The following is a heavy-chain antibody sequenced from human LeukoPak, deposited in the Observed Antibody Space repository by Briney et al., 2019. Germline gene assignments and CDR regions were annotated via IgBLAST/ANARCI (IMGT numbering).Heavy chain of an antibody. Sequence: PGGSLRLSCAASGFTFSSYWMTWVRQAPGKGLEWVANIKQDGSEKFYVDSVKGRFTISRDNAKNSLFLQMNSLRAEDTAVYYCASLVGAGGDMDVWGKGTTVTVSS. D-gene: IGHD1-26*01. J-gene: IGHJ6*03. CDR2: IKQDGSEK. CDR3: ASLVGAGGDMDV. CDR1: GFTFSSYW. V-gene: IGHV3-7*01.